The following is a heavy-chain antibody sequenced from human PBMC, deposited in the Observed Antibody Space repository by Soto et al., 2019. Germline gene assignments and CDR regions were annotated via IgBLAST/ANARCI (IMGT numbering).Heavy chain of an antibody. Sequence: GGSLRLSCAASGFTFSSYFMTWVRQAPGKGPEWVSSISRSSGSTYYADSVRGRFTISRDNSKNTLYLQMNSLRAEDTAVYYCARGSFYYYMDVWGKGTTVTVSS. V-gene: IGHV3-23*01. CDR2: ISRSSGST. CDR1: GFTFSSYF. J-gene: IGHJ6*03. CDR3: ARGSFYYYMDV.